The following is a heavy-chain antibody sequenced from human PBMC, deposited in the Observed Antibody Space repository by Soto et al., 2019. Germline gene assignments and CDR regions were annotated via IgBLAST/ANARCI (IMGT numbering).Heavy chain of an antibody. J-gene: IGHJ4*02. CDR3: YALTYSNSSLYLFY. D-gene: IGHD6-6*01. CDR1: GFAFSSYA. CDR2: ISGRDGRT. Sequence: EVQLLESGGGLLQPGGSLRLSCAASGFAFSSYAMSWVRQAPGKGLDWVSAISGRDGRTYYADSVKGRFTISRDNSKNTLFLQMSALSAGDTALYYCYALTYSNSSLYLFYWGQGTVVTVSS. V-gene: IGHV3-23*01.